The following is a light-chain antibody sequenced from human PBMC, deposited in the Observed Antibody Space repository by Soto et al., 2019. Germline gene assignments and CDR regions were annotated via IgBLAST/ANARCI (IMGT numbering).Light chain of an antibody. Sequence: QSVLTQPPSVSGAPGQRVTISCTGSSSNIGANYDVHWYQHLPGTAPRLLISGDSNRPSGVPDRFSGSKSGTSASLDITGLQAEDEADYYCQSYDSSLRGWVFGGGTQLTVL. CDR1: SSNIGANYD. V-gene: IGLV1-40*01. CDR3: QSYDSSLRGWV. J-gene: IGLJ3*02. CDR2: GDS.